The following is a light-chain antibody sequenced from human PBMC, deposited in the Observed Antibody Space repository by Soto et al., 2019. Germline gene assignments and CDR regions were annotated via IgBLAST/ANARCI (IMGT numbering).Light chain of an antibody. J-gene: IGLJ1*01. V-gene: IGLV2-14*01. CDR3: SSYTSSSTQV. CDR2: EVS. CDR1: SSDVGGYNY. Sequence: QSVLTLPASVSGSPGHSITISCTGTSSDVGGYNYVSWYQQHPGKAPKRMIYEVSYRPSGVSNRFSGSKSGNTASLTISGFQAEDEADYYCSSYTSSSTQVFGTGSKVTVL.